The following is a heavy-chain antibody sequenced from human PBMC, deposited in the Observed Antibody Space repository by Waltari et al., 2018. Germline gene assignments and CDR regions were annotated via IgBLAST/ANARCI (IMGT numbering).Heavy chain of an antibody. V-gene: IGHV3-53*01. CDR2: IYSAGRT. D-gene: IGHD4-17*01. Sequence: EVQLVESVGGLIQPGGSLSLSCAASGIIVSANYMNWVRQAPGKGPQWVSVIYSAGRTYYADSVKGRFTISRDNTKNTVYLQMNNLKTEDTAVYYCARPGEGPSSHWGQGTLVTVSS. J-gene: IGHJ4*02. CDR3: ARPGEGPSSH. CDR1: GIIVSANY.